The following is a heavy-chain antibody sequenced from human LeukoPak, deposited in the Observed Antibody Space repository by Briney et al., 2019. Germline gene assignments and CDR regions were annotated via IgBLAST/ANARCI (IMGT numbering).Heavy chain of an antibody. Sequence: SQTLSLTCTVSGGSISSGSYYWSWIRQPAGKGLQWIGRIYTSGSTNYNSSLKSRVTISVDTSKNQFSLKLSSVTAADTAMYYCARARSIFQVARGAFDIWGQGTMVTVSS. V-gene: IGHV4-61*02. D-gene: IGHD3-3*01. CDR2: IYTSGST. CDR1: GGSISSGSYY. J-gene: IGHJ3*02. CDR3: ARARSIFQVARGAFDI.